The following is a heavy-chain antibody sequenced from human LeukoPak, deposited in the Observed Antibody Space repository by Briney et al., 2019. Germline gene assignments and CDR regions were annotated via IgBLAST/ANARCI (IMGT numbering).Heavy chain of an antibody. CDR3: VRTIVVAEFDY. D-gene: IGHD3-22*01. CDR2: INHSGST. CDR1: GGSFSGYY. V-gene: IGHV4-34*01. Sequence: SETLSLTCAVYGGSFSGYYWSWIRQPPGKGLEWIGEINHSGSTNYNPSLKSRVTISVDTSKNQFSLKLSSVTAADTAVYYCVRTIVVAEFDYWGQGTLVTVSS. J-gene: IGHJ4*02.